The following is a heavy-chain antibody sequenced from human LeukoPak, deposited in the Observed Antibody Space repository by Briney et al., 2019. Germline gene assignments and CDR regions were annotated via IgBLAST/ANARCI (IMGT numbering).Heavy chain of an antibody. D-gene: IGHD3-10*01. Sequence: PGGSLRLSCAASRFTFSSYGMHWVRQAPGKGLEWVAVISYDGSNKYYADSVKGRFTISRDNSKNTLYLQMNSLRAEDTAVYYCARGLAPYYYGSGSYYNYYHYGMDVWGQGTTVTVSS. CDR1: RFTFSSYG. CDR3: ARGLAPYYYGSGSYYNYYHYGMDV. CDR2: ISYDGSNK. J-gene: IGHJ6*02. V-gene: IGHV3-30*03.